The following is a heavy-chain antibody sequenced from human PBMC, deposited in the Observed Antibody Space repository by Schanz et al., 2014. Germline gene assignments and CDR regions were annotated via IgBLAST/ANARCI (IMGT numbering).Heavy chain of an antibody. V-gene: IGHV3-30*03. Sequence: QVQLAESGGGVVQPGRSLRLSCAASGFTFSNFGLHWVRQAPGKGLNWVAVISSDGTNKYYADSVQGRFTLSKDFSKDTLYLQLTSLRPEDTAVYYCARLATSKSRLGDAVDIWGQGTMVTVSS. CDR1: GFTFSNFG. J-gene: IGHJ3*02. D-gene: IGHD6-6*01. CDR3: ARLATSKSRLGDAVDI. CDR2: ISSDGTNK.